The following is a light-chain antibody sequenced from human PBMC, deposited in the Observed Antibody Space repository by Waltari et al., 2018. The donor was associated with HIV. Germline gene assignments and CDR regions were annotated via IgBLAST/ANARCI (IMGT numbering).Light chain of an antibody. CDR3: QRRNYWPPMYT. Sequence: SASRSVVISINWYQQKPSQGPSLLIYISPNRPTGIPARFSVIGSGSDFNLTISSLGPEDVAFYFYQRRNYWPPMYTFGRGTKLEI. CDR1: RSVVIS. CDR2: ISP. V-gene: IGKV3-11*01. J-gene: IGKJ2*01.